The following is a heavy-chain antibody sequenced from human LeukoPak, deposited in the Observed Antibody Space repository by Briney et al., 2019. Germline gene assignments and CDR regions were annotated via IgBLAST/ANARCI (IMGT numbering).Heavy chain of an antibody. CDR1: GYTFTSYD. J-gene: IGHJ4*02. V-gene: IGHV1-8*01. CDR2: MNPNSGNT. D-gene: IGHD3-22*01. CDR3: ARAPFNHYDSSGYYYEWDY. Sequence: ASVTVSCKASGYTFTSYDINWVRQATGQGLEWMGWMNPNSGNTGYAQKFQGRVTMTRNTSISTAYMELSSLRSEDTAVYYCARAPFNHYDSSGYYYEWDYWGQGTLVTVSS.